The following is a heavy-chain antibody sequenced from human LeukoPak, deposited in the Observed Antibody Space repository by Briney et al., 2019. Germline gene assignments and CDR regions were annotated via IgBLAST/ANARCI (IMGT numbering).Heavy chain of an antibody. J-gene: IGHJ4*02. D-gene: IGHD1-26*01. CDR1: GYTFTSYG. CDR3: ALRPQIVGATTGFDY. V-gene: IGHV1-18*01. CDR2: ISAYNGNT. Sequence: GASVKVSCKASGYTFTSYGISWVRQAPGQGLEWMGWISAYNGNTNYAQKLQGRVTMITDTSTSTAYMELRSLRSDDTAVYHCALRPQIVGATTGFDYWGQGTLVTVSS.